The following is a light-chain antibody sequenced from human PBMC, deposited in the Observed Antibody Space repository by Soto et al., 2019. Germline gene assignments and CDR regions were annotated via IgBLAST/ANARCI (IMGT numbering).Light chain of an antibody. CDR1: QSVSSY. CDR3: QQRSNWST. J-gene: IGKJ5*01. CDR2: EAS. V-gene: IGKV3-11*01. Sequence: EIVWTQSPATLSLSPGERATLSCRASQSVSSYLAWYQQKPGQAPRLLIYEASNRATGIPARFSGSGSGTDFTLTISSLEPEDSAVYYCQQRSNWSTFGQGTRLEIK.